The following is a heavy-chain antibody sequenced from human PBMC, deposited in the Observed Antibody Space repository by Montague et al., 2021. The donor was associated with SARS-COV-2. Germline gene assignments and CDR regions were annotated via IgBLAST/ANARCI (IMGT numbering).Heavy chain of an antibody. CDR2: TYDRSKWYN. J-gene: IGHJ4*02. CDR1: GDSVSSNSAA. Sequence: CAISGDSVSSNSAAWNGMRQSRPRGLEWLGRTYDRSKWYNDYEVSVKSRITINPDTSKNQFSLQLNSVTPEDTAVYYCARGGSWLYYFDYWGQGTLVTVSS. V-gene: IGHV6-1*01. CDR3: ARGGSWLYYFDY. D-gene: IGHD6-13*01.